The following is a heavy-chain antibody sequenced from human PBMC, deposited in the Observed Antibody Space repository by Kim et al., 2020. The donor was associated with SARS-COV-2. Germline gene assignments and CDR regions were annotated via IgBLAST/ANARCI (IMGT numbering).Heavy chain of an antibody. CDR2: VYASGST. D-gene: IGHD3-3*01. V-gene: IGHV4-4*07. Sequence: SETLSLTCTVSGGSISKYYWSWIRQSAGKGLEWIGRVYASGSTYYNPSLKSRVTMSIDMSKNQFSLRLRSVTAAETAMYYCATLHYDFWSDHSKGDYWGQGSLVTVSS. CDR3: ATLHYDFWSDHSKGDY. J-gene: IGHJ4*02. CDR1: GGSISKYY.